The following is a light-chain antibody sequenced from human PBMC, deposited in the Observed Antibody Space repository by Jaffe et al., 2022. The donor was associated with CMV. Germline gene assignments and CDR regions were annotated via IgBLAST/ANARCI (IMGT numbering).Light chain of an antibody. CDR1: SSDVGGYNY. J-gene: IGLJ1*01. CDR2: DVG. Sequence: QSALTQPASVSGSPGQSITISCTGTSSDVGGYNYVSWYLQHPGKAPKLMIYDVGTRPSGVSNRFSGSKSGNTASLTISGLQADDEADYYCSSYTSTSTPVFGTGTKVSVL. CDR3: SSYTSTSTPV. V-gene: IGLV2-14*03.